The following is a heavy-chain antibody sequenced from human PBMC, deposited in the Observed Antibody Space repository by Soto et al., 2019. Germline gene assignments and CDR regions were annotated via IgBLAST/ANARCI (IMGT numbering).Heavy chain of an antibody. J-gene: IGHJ4*02. V-gene: IGHV1-18*01. CDR2: ISAYNGNT. CDR1: GYTFTSYG. Sequence: ASVKVSCKASGYTFTSYGISWVRQAPGQGLEWMGWISAYNGNTNYAQKLQGRVTMTTDTSTSTAYMELRSLRSDDTAVYYCASDRLAATIPDLSDYWGKGTLVTVSS. CDR3: ASDRLAATIPDLSDY. D-gene: IGHD5-12*01.